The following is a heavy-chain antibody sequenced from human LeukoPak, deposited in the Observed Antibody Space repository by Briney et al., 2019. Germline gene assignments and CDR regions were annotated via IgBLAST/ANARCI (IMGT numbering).Heavy chain of an antibody. Sequence: ASVKVSCKASGYTFTNYDINWVRQATGQGLEWMGWMNPNSGNTGYAQKFQGRVTITRNTSINTAYMELSGLRSEDTAVYYCARDTKRSRARWENLGIDPWGQGTLVTVSS. J-gene: IGHJ5*02. V-gene: IGHV1-8*03. D-gene: IGHD3-16*01. CDR3: ARDTKRSRARWENLGIDP. CDR2: MNPNSGNT. CDR1: GYTFTNYD.